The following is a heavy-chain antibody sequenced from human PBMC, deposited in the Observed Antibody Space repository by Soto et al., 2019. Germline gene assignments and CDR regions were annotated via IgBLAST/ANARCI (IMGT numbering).Heavy chain of an antibody. CDR2: INAGNGNT. D-gene: IGHD2-21*02. CDR3: ARSIVVVTALDY. Sequence: ASVKVSCKASGYTFTTFAMHWVRQAPGQRLEWMGWINAGNGNTKYSQKFQGRVTITRDTSASTAYMELSSLRSEDTAVYYCARSIVVVTALDYWGQGTLVTVSS. CDR1: GYTFTTFA. J-gene: IGHJ4*02. V-gene: IGHV1-3*01.